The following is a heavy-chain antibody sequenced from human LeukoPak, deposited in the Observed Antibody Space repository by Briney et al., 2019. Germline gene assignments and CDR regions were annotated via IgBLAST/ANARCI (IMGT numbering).Heavy chain of an antibody. CDR3: AKDNGGPAHYNYYSMDF. J-gene: IGHJ6*03. CDR2: VSWNSGII. CDR1: GFTFDDYA. V-gene: IGHV3-9*01. D-gene: IGHD2-15*01. Sequence: PGRSLRLSCAPSGFTFDDYAMLWLRQAPGKGLEWVSGVSWNSGIIGYADSVKGRFTISRDNAKNSLYLQMNSLRIEDTALYYCAKDNGGPAHYNYYSMDFWGKGTTVTVSS.